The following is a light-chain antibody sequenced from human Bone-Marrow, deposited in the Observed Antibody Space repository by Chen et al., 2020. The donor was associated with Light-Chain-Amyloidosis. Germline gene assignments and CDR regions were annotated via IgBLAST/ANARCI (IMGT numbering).Light chain of an antibody. Sequence: QSALTQPASVSGSPGQSITISCTGTSSDVGSYNLVSWYQQHPGKAPKLMIYEVSKRPSGVSNRVAGSKSGNTASLTISGLQAEDEADYYCCSYAGSSTLVVGGGTKLTVL. CDR3: CSYAGSSTLV. J-gene: IGLJ2*01. V-gene: IGLV2-23*02. CDR1: SSDVGSYNL. CDR2: EVS.